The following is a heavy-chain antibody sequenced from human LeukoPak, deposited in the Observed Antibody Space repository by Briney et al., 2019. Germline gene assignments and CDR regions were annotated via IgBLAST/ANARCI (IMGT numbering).Heavy chain of an antibody. CDR3: RRDTSGWLPDY. D-gene: IGHD6-19*01. J-gene: IGHJ4*02. CDR1: GGSIRSYY. Sequence: SETLSLTCTVSGGSIRSYYWSWIRQPPGKGLEWIGYIYYSGSTNYNPSLESRVTISVDTSNNQFSLKLSSVTAADTAVYYARRDTSGWLPDYWGQGTLVTVSS. V-gene: IGHV4-59*08. CDR2: IYYSGST.